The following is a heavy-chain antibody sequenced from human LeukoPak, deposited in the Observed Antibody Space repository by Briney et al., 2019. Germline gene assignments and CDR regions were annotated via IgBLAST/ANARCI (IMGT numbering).Heavy chain of an antibody. D-gene: IGHD5-12*01. Sequence: ASVKVSCKACGYTFTGYYMHWVRQAPGQGLEWMGWINPNSGGTNYAQKFQGRVTMTRDTSISTAYMELSRLRSDDTAVYYCARSGAGGYSGYDLIYYWGQGTLVTVSS. CDR3: ARSGAGGYSGYDLIYY. V-gene: IGHV1-2*02. J-gene: IGHJ4*02. CDR1: GYTFTGYY. CDR2: INPNSGGT.